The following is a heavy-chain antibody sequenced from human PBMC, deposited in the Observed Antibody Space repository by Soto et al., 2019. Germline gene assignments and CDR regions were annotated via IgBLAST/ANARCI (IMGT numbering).Heavy chain of an antibody. Sequence: QVQLLESGGGVVQPGRSLKLSCTTSGFTFSLYGMHWVRQAPGKGLEWLAVISFDGKNRYYADSVKGRFTISRDNSKTTLFLQMSNLRADDTAVYFCAKGAQAAAVLDHWGKGALVTVAS. J-gene: IGHJ4*02. CDR2: ISFDGKNR. CDR3: AKGAQAAAVLDH. D-gene: IGHD6-25*01. V-gene: IGHV3-30*18. CDR1: GFTFSLYG.